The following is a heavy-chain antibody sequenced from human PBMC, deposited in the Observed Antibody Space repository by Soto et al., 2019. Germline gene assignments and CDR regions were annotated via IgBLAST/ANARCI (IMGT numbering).Heavy chain of an antibody. Sequence: EVQLLESGGGLVQPGGSLRLSCAASGFTFSTYPMGWVRQAPGKGLEWVSSISGNGDSTFYADSVKGRFTISRDNSKNTLYLQIESLRADDTAVYYCAKVWGGGAYQHFFDYWGQGTLVTVSS. J-gene: IGHJ4*02. CDR2: ISGNGDST. V-gene: IGHV3-23*01. D-gene: IGHD2-21*01. CDR1: GFTFSTYP. CDR3: AKVWGGGAYQHFFDY.